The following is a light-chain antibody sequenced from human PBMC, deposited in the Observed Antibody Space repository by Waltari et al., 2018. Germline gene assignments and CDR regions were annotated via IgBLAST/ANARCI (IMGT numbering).Light chain of an antibody. J-gene: IGKJ2*01. CDR1: QSISSY. CDR2: AAS. V-gene: IGKV1-39*01. Sequence: DIQMTQSPSSLSASVGDRVTITCRASQSISSYLNWYQQKPGKAPKLLIYAASSLQSVVPSRFSGSGSVTDFTLTISSLQPEDFATYYCQQSYSTPDFGQGTKLEIK. CDR3: QQSYSTPD.